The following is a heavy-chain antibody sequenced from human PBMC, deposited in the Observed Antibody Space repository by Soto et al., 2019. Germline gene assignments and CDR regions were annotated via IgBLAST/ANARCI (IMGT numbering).Heavy chain of an antibody. CDR3: AHRGGLNAYFDY. CDR2: IFWDDDK. J-gene: IGHJ4*02. CDR1: GFSLSTSGVG. Sequence: QITLKESGPTLVKPTQTLTLTCSFSGFSLSTSGVGVGWIRQPPGKALEWLTLIFWDDDKRYSPSLRSRLTITKYTSKNQVVLTMTNMDPVDTATYYCAHRGGLNAYFDYWGQGTLVTVSS. D-gene: IGHD5-12*01. V-gene: IGHV2-5*02.